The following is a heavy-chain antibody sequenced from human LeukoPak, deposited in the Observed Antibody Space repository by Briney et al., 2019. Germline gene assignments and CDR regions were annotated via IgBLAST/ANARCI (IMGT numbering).Heavy chain of an antibody. CDR1: GFTFSSYG. J-gene: IGHJ6*02. CDR2: ISYDGSNK. Sequence: GGSLRLSCAASGFTFSSYGMHWVRRAPGKGLEWVAVISYDGSNKYYADSVKGRFTISRDNSKNTLYLQMNSLRAEDTAVYYCAKSLKLELMMAYYYYGMDVWGQGTTVTVSS. V-gene: IGHV3-30*18. D-gene: IGHD1-7*01. CDR3: AKSLKLELMMAYYYYGMDV.